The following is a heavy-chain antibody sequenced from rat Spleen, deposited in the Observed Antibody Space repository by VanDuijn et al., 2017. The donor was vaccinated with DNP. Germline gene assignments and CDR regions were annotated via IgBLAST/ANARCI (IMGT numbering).Heavy chain of an antibody. CDR1: GFTFSDYA. Sequence: EVQLVESGGGLVQPGNSLKLSCADSGFTFSDYAMAWVRQSPKKALEWVATISYDGRSTDYRDSVKGRFTTSRDNEKSTLYLQMDSLRSEETATYYCARPDYWGQGVMVTVSS. CDR2: ISYDGRST. CDR3: ARPDY. J-gene: IGHJ2*01. V-gene: IGHV5-7*01.